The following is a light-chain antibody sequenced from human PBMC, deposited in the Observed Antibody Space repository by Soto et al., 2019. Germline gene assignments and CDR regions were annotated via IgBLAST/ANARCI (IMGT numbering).Light chain of an antibody. Sequence: EIVLTQSPGTLSLSPGERATLSCRASQSVSSSRLAWYQQKPALAPRLLIYDASTRATGISARFSGSGSGTEFTLTISSLQSEDFAVYYCQQYNNWPPITFGQGTRLEIK. J-gene: IGKJ5*01. CDR1: QSVSSSR. CDR3: QQYNNWPPIT. V-gene: IGKV3-15*01. CDR2: DAS.